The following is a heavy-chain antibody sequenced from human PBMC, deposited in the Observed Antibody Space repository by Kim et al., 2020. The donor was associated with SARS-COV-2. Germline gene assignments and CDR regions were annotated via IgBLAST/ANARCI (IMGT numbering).Heavy chain of an antibody. CDR2: ISNSGSTI. CDR3: ARDPLYYYNSGNYDTGTGAFDI. V-gene: IGHV3-48*02. D-gene: IGHD3-10*01. Sequence: GGSLRLSCVVSGFTFSSYSMNWVRQAPGKGLEWVSYISNSGSTIYYADSVKGRFTISRDNAKNSLSLQMNSLRDEDTAVYYCARDPLYYYNSGNYDTGTGAFDIWGRGTMVTVSS. J-gene: IGHJ3*02. CDR1: GFTFSSYS.